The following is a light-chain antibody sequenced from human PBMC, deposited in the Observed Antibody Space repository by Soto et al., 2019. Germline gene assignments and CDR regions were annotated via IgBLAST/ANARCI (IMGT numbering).Light chain of an antibody. Sequence: DIQMTQFPSSLSAFVGERVTITCRASQDIDTYVNWYRFKTGEAPKLLIYFASSLQTGVPYRFSGSGAGADFTLTIANLQPEDSGVYYCPQSYSVPSLTFGPGT. CDR2: FAS. CDR1: QDIDTY. CDR3: PQSYSVPSLT. J-gene: IGKJ5*01. V-gene: IGKV1-39*01.